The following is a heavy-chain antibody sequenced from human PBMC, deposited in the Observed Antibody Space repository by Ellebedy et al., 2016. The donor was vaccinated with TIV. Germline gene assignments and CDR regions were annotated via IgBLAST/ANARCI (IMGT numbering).Heavy chain of an antibody. D-gene: IGHD4-17*01. CDR3: ATDGSYGDYRSPTHAFVM. CDR1: GFSFSSYW. CDR2: INQGGSEK. J-gene: IGHJ3*02. V-gene: IGHV3-7*01. Sequence: GGSLRLSCAASGFSFSSYWMSWVRQAPGKGLEWVANINQGGSEKYYVDSVKGRFTISRDNAKNSLFLQMSSLRVEDTAVYYCATDGSYGDYRSPTHAFVMWGQGTMVAVSS.